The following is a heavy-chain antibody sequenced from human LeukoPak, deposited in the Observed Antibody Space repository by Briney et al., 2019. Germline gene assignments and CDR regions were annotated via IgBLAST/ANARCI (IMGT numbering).Heavy chain of an antibody. D-gene: IGHD3-22*01. CDR1: GFTFSRFT. CDR2: ITSSSSYI. V-gene: IGHV3-21*04. J-gene: IGHJ4*02. Sequence: PGGSLRLSCAASGFTFSRFTMNWVRQAPGKGLEWVSSITSSSSYIYYADSVKGRFSISRDNAKNSLYLQMNTLRAEDTAVYYCAKDRAYYSDSSGYYLVRAYDYWGQGTLVTVSS. CDR3: AKDRAYYSDSSGYYLVRAYDY.